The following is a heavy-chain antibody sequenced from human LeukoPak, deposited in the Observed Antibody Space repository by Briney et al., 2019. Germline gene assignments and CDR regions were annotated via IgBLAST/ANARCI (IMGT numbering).Heavy chain of an antibody. CDR2: INPSGGST. J-gene: IGHJ4*02. V-gene: IGHV1-46*01. D-gene: IGHD1-1*01. CDR1: GYTFTSYY. Sequence: ASVKVSCKASGYTFTSYYMHWVRQAPGQGLEWMGIINPSGGSTSYAQKFQGRVTMTRDTSTSTVYMELSSLRPEDTAVYYCAREGTEDYFDYWGQGTLVTVSS. CDR3: AREGTEDYFDY.